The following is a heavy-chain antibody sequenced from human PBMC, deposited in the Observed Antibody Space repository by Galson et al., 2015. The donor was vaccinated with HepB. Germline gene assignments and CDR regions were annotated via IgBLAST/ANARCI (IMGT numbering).Heavy chain of an antibody. CDR1: GFTFSSYE. Sequence: SLRLSCAASGFTFSSYEMNWVRQAPGKGLEWVSYISSSGSTIYYADSVKGRFTISRDNAKNSLYLQMSSLRAEDTAVYYCARGIAPPDNCFDPWGQGTLVTVSS. CDR2: ISSSGSTI. V-gene: IGHV3-48*03. CDR3: ARGIAPPDNCFDP. D-gene: IGHD6-6*01. J-gene: IGHJ5*02.